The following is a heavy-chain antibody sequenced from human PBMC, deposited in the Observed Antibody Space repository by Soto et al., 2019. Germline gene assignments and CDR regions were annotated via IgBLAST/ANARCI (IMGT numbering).Heavy chain of an antibody. J-gene: IGHJ1*01. Sequence: SVKVSCKASGFTFTSSAMQWVRQARGQRLEWIGWIVVGSGNTNYAQKFQERVTITRDMSTSTAYMELSSLRSEDTAVYYCAAIVYDSSGYPGDFQHWGQGTLVTV. CDR2: IVVGSGNT. D-gene: IGHD3-22*01. CDR1: GFTFTSSA. V-gene: IGHV1-58*02. CDR3: AAIVYDSSGYPGDFQH.